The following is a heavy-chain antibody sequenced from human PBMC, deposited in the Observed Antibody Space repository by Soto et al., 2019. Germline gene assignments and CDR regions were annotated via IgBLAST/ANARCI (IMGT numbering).Heavy chain of an antibody. Sequence: QVQLQESGPGLVKPSETLSLTCIVSGGSISSYYWSWIRQPPGKGLEWIGYIYYSGSTNYNPSLKSRVTISVDTSKNQFSLKLSSVTAADTAVYYCARGYCTNGVCYPYYFDYWGQGTLVTVSS. V-gene: IGHV4-59*01. J-gene: IGHJ4*02. D-gene: IGHD2-8*01. CDR2: IYYSGST. CDR1: GGSISSYY. CDR3: ARGYCTNGVCYPYYFDY.